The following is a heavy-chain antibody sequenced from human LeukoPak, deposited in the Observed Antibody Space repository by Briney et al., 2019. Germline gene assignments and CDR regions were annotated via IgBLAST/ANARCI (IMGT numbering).Heavy chain of an antibody. D-gene: IGHD5-12*01. Sequence: GGSLRLSCAASGFTFSDYYMSWIRQAPGKGLEWVAYITSSGNDIYYADSVKGRFTISRDNAKNALFLRMNSLRVEDTATYYCASDIVATSGDFWGQGTLVSVSS. J-gene: IGHJ4*02. CDR2: ITSSGNDI. CDR1: GFTFSDYY. CDR3: ASDIVATSGDF. V-gene: IGHV3-11*01.